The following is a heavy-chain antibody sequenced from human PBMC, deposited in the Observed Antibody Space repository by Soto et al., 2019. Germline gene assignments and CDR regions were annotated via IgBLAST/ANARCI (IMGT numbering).Heavy chain of an antibody. V-gene: IGHV3-23*01. J-gene: IGHJ4*02. CDR1: GFTVSSYS. CDR3: EKKVNSGSGSQYFDY. CDR2: FRAGGDDGTT. Sequence: GGSLTLSCVASGFTVSSYSMSLVRQARGKGLEWVSGFRAGGDDGTTYYADSVKGRFTISRDNSKNTLFLQMKSLRAEDTAIYYCEKKVNSGSGSQYFDYFGQGTLVTVSS. D-gene: IGHD3-10*01.